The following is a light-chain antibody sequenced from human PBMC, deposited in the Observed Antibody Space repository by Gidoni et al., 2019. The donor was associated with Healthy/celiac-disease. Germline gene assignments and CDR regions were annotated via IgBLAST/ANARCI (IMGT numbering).Light chain of an antibody. CDR2: GAS. CDR1: QSVSSSY. Sequence: EIVLTQSPGTLSLSPGERATLSCRASQSVSSSYLAWYQQKPGQAPRRLIYGASSRATGIPDRFSGSGSGTDFTLTISRLEPEDFAVYYCQQDGSSLWTFXQXTKVEIK. CDR3: QQDGSSLWT. J-gene: IGKJ1*01. V-gene: IGKV3-20*01.